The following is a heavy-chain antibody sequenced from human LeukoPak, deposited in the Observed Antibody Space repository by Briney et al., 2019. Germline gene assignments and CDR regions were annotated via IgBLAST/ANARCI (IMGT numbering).Heavy chain of an antibody. CDR3: ARAWPYTTSNWFES. CDR1: EFTFNNYW. J-gene: IGHJ5*01. Sequence: PGGSLRLSCAASEFTFNNYWMHWVRQAPGKGLVWVSHINSDGSDTNYADSVKGRFTISRDNAKSTLFLQMNSLRVEDTAVYYCARAWPYTTSNWFESWGRGTLVTVSS. CDR2: INSDGSDT. D-gene: IGHD6-6*01. V-gene: IGHV3-74*01.